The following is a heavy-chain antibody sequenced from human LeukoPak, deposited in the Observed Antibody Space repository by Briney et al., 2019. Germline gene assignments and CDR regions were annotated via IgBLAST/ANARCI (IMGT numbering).Heavy chain of an antibody. D-gene: IGHD3-10*01. V-gene: IGHV4-39*07. CDR3: ARESITMVRGVIPLDAFDI. J-gene: IGHJ3*02. CDR2: IYYSGST. Sequence: PSETLSLTCTVSGGSISSSSYYWGWIRQPPGKGLEWIGSIYYSGSTYYNPSLKSRVTISVDTSKNQFSLKLSSVTAADTAVYYCARESITMVRGVIPLDAFDIWGQGTMVTVSS. CDR1: GGSISSSSYY.